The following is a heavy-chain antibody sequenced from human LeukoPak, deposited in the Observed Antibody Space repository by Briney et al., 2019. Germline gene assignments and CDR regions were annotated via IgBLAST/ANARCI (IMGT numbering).Heavy chain of an antibody. Sequence: SVKVSCKASGGTFSSYAISWVRQAPGQGLEWMGRIIPIFGTASYAQKFQGRVTITADKSTSTAYMELSSLRSEDTAVYYCAREGRYCSSTSCYLGLVWFNPWGQGTLVTVSS. CDR1: GGTFSSYA. CDR2: IIPIFGTA. V-gene: IGHV1-69*06. D-gene: IGHD2-2*01. J-gene: IGHJ5*02. CDR3: AREGRYCSSTSCYLGLVWFNP.